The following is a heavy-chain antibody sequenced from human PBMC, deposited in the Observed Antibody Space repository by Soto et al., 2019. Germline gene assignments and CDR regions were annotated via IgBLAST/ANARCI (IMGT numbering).Heavy chain of an antibody. Sequence: QVQVVQSGAEVKKPGASLKVSCKASGYSFSTYSMHWVRQAPGQGLEWMGWINGANGNTRYSQKFKDRVSISRDTPPSTGYMERSSLRSEDTAVYYCARGKGMEENYYYHGMDVWSAGTTVIVSS. CDR3: ARGKGMEENYYYHGMDV. D-gene: IGHD1-1*01. CDR1: GYSFSTYS. J-gene: IGHJ6*04. V-gene: IGHV1-3*01. CDR2: INGANGNT.